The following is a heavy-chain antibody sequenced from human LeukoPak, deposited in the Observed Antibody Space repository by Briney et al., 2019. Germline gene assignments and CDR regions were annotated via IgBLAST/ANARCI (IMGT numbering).Heavy chain of an antibody. CDR1: GGSISSGGYS. J-gene: IGHJ5*02. D-gene: IGHD4-17*01. CDR3: ARASTVTTISSGWFDP. CDR2: IYHSGST. V-gene: IGHV4-30-2*01. Sequence: PSETLSLTCAVSGGSISSGGYSWSWIRQPPGKGLEWIGYIYHSGSTYYDPSLKSRVTISVDGSQNQFSLKLSSVTAADTAVYYCARASTVTTISSGWFDPWGQGTLVTVSS.